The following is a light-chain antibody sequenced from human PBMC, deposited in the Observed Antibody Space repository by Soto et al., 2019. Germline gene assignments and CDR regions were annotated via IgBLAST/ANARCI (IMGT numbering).Light chain of an antibody. Sequence: ALTQPRSVSGSPGQSVTISCTGTSSDVGGYNYVSWYQLHPGKAPKLMIYDVTKRPSGVPDRFSGSKSGNTASLTISGLQAEDEADYYCCSYAGSSYVFGTGTKVTVL. CDR2: DVT. CDR1: SSDVGGYNY. V-gene: IGLV2-11*01. CDR3: CSYAGSSYV. J-gene: IGLJ1*01.